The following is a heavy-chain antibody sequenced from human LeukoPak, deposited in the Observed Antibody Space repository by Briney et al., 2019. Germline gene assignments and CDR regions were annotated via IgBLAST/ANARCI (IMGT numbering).Heavy chain of an antibody. J-gene: IGHJ3*02. Sequence: PSQTLSLTCTVSGGSISSGSYYWSWIRQPTGKGLEWIGRIYTSGGTNYNPSPNNGVTISVDTSKNHFSLKLSSVTAADTAVYYCARTPAGESDAFDIWGQGTMVTVSS. V-gene: IGHV4-61*02. D-gene: IGHD1-26*01. CDR1: GGSISSGSYY. CDR2: IYTSGGT. CDR3: ARTPAGESDAFDI.